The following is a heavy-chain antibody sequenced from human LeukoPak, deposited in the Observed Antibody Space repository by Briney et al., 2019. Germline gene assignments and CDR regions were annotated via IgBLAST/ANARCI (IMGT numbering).Heavy chain of an antibody. CDR1: GFTFSSYG. CDR3: AKKLYYDFWSGYYTDYYYGMDV. J-gene: IGHJ6*02. Sequence: PGGSLRLSCAASGFTFSSYGMHWVRQAPGKGLEWVAVISYDGSNKYYADSVKGRFTISRDNSKNTLYLQMNSLRAEDTAVYYCAKKLYYDFWSGYYTDYYYGMDVWGQGTTVTVSS. V-gene: IGHV3-30*18. D-gene: IGHD3-3*01. CDR2: ISYDGSNK.